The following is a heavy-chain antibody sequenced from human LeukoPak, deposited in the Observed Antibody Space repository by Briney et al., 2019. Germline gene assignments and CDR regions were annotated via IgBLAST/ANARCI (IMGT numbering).Heavy chain of an antibody. CDR2: MNPNSGNT. D-gene: IGHD3-3*01. CDR3: AREAGYYDFWSGQQLNWFDP. J-gene: IGHJ5*02. Sequence: ASVKVSCKASGYTFTSYDINWVRQATGQGLEWMGWMNPNSGNTGYAQKFQGRVTMTRNTSISTAYMELSSLRSEDTAAYYCAREAGYYDFWSGQQLNWFDPWGQGTPVTVSS. V-gene: IGHV1-8*01. CDR1: GYTFTSYD.